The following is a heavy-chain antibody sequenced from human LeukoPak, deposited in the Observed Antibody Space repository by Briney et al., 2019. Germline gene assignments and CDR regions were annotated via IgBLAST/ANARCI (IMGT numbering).Heavy chain of an antibody. CDR2: IYHSGST. CDR3: ARARYCSSTSCYNYYYGMDV. J-gene: IGHJ6*02. Sequence: SETLSLTCAVSGGSISSSNWWSWVRQPPGKGLEWIGEIYHSGSTNYNPSLKSRVTISVDKSKNQFSLKLSSVTAADTAVYYCARARYCSSTSCYNYYYGMDVWGQGTTVTVSS. V-gene: IGHV4-4*02. CDR1: GGSISSSNW. D-gene: IGHD2-2*02.